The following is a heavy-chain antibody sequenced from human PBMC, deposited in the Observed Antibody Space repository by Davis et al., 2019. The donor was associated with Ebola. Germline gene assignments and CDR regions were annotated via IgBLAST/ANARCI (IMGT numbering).Heavy chain of an antibody. CDR1: GGSISSSSYY. V-gene: IGHV4-39*07. CDR3: ARRRQGLEVAFDI. CDR2: IYYSGST. Sequence: GSLRLSCTVSGGSISSSSYYWGWIRQPPGKGLEWIGSIYYSGSTDYNSSLKNRVTISVDTSKNLASLKLTSVSAADTAVYYCARRRQGLEVAFDIWGQGTLVTVSS. J-gene: IGHJ3*02.